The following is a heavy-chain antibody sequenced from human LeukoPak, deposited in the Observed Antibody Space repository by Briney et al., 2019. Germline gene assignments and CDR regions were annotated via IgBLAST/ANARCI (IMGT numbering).Heavy chain of an antibody. CDR1: GFTFSYCG. V-gene: IGHV3-33*01. Sequence: PGGPLRLSRAASGFTFSYCGMHWVRQTPDKGLQWVAVIWNDGSNKYYADSVKGRFTISRDNSKNTLSLQMNSLRAEDTAVYYCARDAYCSGGSYYHFDCWGQGTLVTVSS. CDR2: IWNDGSNK. J-gene: IGHJ4*02. D-gene: IGHD2-15*01. CDR3: ARDAYCSGGSYYHFDC.